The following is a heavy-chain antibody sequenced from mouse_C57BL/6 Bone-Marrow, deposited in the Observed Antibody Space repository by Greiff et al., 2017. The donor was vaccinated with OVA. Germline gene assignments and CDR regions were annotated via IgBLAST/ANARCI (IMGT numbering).Heavy chain of an antibody. CDR3: TKGYKNWAMDY. CDR2: LDPENGDT. Sequence: EVQLQQSGAELVRPGASVKLSCTASGFNIKDDYMHWVKQRPEQGLEWIGWLDPENGDTESASKFQGKATIPADTSSNTAYLQLSSLTSEDTAVYYCTKGYKNWAMDYWGQGTSVTVSS. CDR1: GFNIKDDY. V-gene: IGHV14-4*01. J-gene: IGHJ4*01. D-gene: IGHD3-1*01.